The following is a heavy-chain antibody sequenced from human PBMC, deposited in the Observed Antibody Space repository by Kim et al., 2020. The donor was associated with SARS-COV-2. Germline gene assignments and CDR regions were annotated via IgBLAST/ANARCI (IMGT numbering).Heavy chain of an antibody. D-gene: IGHD3-10*01. V-gene: IGHV4-31*03. J-gene: IGHJ4*02. CDR2: IYYSGST. Sequence: SETLSLTCTVSGGSISSGGYYWSWIRQHPGKGLEWIGYIYYSGSTYYNPSLKSRVTISVDTSKNQFSLKLSSVTAADTAVYYCARTKGSGIFLDYWGQGTLVTVSS. CDR3: ARTKGSGIFLDY. CDR1: GGSISSGGYY.